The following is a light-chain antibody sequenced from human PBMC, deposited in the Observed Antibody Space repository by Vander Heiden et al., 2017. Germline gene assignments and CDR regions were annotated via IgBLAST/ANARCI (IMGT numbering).Light chain of an antibody. V-gene: IGLV2-11*01. Sequence: QSALTQPRSVSGSPGQSVTIPCTGTSSDVGGYNYVSWYHHHPGKPPKLMIYDVSKRPSGVPDRFSGSKSGNTASLTISGLQAEDEADYYCCSYAGSYTYVFGGGTKLTVL. CDR3: CSYAGSYTYV. CDR1: SSDVGGYNY. J-gene: IGLJ2*01. CDR2: DVS.